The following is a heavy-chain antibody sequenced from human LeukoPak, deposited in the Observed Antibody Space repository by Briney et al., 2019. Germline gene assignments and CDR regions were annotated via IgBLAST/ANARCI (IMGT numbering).Heavy chain of an antibody. CDR1: GASVTSHF. CDR2: FSSGGGT. D-gene: IGHD1-26*01. V-gene: IGHV4-59*02. CDR3: ARNQGAD. J-gene: IGHJ4*02. Sequence: PSETLSLTCTVSGASVTSHFWSWVRQPPGKTMEWIGYFSSGGGTVYNPSFKSRVTISLGPFGNQVSLTLTSVTAADTALYFCARNQGADWGQGILVSVSS.